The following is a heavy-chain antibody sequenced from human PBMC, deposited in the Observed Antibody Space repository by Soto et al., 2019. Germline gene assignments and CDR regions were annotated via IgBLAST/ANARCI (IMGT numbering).Heavy chain of an antibody. J-gene: IGHJ3*02. CDR2: ISGSGGST. CDR1: GFTFSSYA. V-gene: IGHV3-23*01. D-gene: IGHD3-22*01. Sequence: EVQLLESGGGLVQPGGSLRLSCAASGFTFSSYAMSWVRQAPGKGLEWVSAISGSGGSTYYADSVKGRFTISRDNSKNTLYLQMNSLRAEDTDVYYCAKEDTMIVVVITAGGDAFDIWGQGTMVTVSS. CDR3: AKEDTMIVVVITAGGDAFDI.